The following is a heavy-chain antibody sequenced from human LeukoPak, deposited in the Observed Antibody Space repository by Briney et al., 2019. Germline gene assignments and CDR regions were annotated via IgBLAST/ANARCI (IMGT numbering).Heavy chain of an antibody. D-gene: IGHD2-2*01. V-gene: IGHV3-9*01. CDR2: ISWNSGSI. Sequence: PGRSLRLSCAASGFTFDDYAMQWVRQAPGKGLEWVSGISWNSGSIGYADSVKGRFTISRDNAKNSLYLQMNSLRAEDTALYYCAKAGYQLLWADAVDIWGQGTMVTVSS. J-gene: IGHJ3*02. CDR3: AKAGYQLLWADAVDI. CDR1: GFTFDDYA.